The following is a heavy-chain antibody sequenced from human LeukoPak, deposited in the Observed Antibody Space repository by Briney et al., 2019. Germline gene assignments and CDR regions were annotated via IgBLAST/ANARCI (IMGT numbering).Heavy chain of an antibody. V-gene: IGHV1-69*04. D-gene: IGHD6-19*01. J-gene: IGHJ4*02. CDR1: GGTLSSYA. CDR3: ARSTVSGTEFDY. Sequence: SVKVSCKASGGTLSSYAISWVREAPGQGLEWMGRIIPILDVANYAQKFQGRVTITADKSTGTAYMELSSLRSEDTAVYYCARSTVSGTEFDYWGQGTLVTVSS. CDR2: IIPILDVA.